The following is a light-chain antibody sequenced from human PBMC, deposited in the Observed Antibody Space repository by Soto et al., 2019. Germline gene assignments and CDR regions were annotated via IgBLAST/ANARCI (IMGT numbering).Light chain of an antibody. V-gene: IGKV3-20*01. Sequence: EIVLTQSPATLSLSPGERATLSCTASQSVTSSCLAWYQRKPGQAPRLLIHTTSTRATDIPDRFSGSGSGTDLHLTISRLQPEDFAVYYCQQCGGSPLFSFGPGTRGDI. J-gene: IGKJ3*01. CDR3: QQCGGSPLFS. CDR1: QSVTSSC. CDR2: TTS.